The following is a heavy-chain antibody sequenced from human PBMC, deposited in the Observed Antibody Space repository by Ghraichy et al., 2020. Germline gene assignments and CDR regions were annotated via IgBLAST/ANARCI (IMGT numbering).Heavy chain of an antibody. CDR1: GGSISSYY. D-gene: IGHD3-22*01. V-gene: IGHV4-59*01. Sequence: SETLSLTCTVSGGSISSYYWSWIRQPPGKGLEWIGYIYYSGSTNYNPSLKSRVTISVDTSKNQFSLKLSSVTAADTAVYYCARARGDSSGYFWFDPWGQGTLVTVSS. CDR3: ARARGDSSGYFWFDP. CDR2: IYYSGST. J-gene: IGHJ5*02.